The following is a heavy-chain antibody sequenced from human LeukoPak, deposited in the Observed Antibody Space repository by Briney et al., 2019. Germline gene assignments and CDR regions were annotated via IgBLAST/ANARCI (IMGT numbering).Heavy chain of an antibody. D-gene: IGHD1-26*01. Sequence: SETLSLTCTVSGGSISSYYWSWIRQPPGKGLEWIGCIYYSGYTNYKSSLKSRVTISVDTSKNQFSLKLSSVTAADTAVYYCARRIVGATTRGTWFQHWGQGTLVTVSS. CDR3: ARRIVGATTRGTWFQH. V-gene: IGHV4-59*12. CDR2: IYYSGYT. J-gene: IGHJ1*01. CDR1: GGSISSYY.